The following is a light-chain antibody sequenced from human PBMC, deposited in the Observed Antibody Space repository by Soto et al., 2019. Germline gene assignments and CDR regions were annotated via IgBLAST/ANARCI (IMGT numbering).Light chain of an antibody. V-gene: IGKV1-5*03. CDR1: QTISSW. CDR2: KAS. Sequence: DIQMSQSPSTLSASVGDRVTITCRASQTISSWLAWYQQKSGKAPKLLIYKASSLDSGVPSRFTGSGSGTEFTLAISSLQPEDFATYYCQQSASTPQTFGGGTRVEIK. J-gene: IGKJ4*01. CDR3: QQSASTPQT.